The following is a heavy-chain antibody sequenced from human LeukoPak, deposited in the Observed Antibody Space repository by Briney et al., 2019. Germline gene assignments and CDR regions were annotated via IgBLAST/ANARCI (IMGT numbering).Heavy chain of an antibody. D-gene: IGHD1-14*01. CDR1: GYTLTTSA. CDR3: ARGPRNDP. Sequence: ASLKVSSATSGYTLTTSAIKSVRQAPRQGRVWMGGVDPDGGKTAYAQQFQGRVTMSRDTSIITAYLELSGLRSDDTAALFCARGPRNDPWGEGTLDTV. J-gene: IGHJ5*02. V-gene: IGHV1-8*01. CDR2: VDPDGGKT.